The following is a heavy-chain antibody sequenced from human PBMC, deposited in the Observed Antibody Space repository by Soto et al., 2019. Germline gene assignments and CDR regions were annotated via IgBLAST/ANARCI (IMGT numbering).Heavy chain of an antibody. V-gene: IGHV3-21*01. D-gene: IGHD6-19*01. CDR1: GLTFSSYS. CDR2: ISSSSSYI. CDR3: AREDSSGWYSAFDI. J-gene: IGHJ3*02. Sequence: GGSLRLSCAASGLTFSSYSMNWVRQAPGKGLEWVSSISSSSSYIYYADSVKGRFTISRDNAKNSLYLQMNSLRAEDTAVYYCAREDSSGWYSAFDIWGQGTMVTVSS.